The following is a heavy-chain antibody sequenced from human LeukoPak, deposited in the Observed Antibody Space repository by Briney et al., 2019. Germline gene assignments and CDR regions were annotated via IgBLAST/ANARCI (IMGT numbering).Heavy chain of an antibody. CDR2: INPNSGST. CDR1: GYTFTVYY. V-gene: IGHV1-2*02. J-gene: IGHJ4*02. CDR3: ARGEVPAASFDY. Sequence: ASVKLSCKASGYTFTVYYMHWVRQAPGQGLEWMGWINPNSGSTNYAQKFQGRVTMTRDTSISTAYMELSRLRSDDTAVYYCARGEVPAASFDYWGQGTLVTVSS. D-gene: IGHD2-2*01.